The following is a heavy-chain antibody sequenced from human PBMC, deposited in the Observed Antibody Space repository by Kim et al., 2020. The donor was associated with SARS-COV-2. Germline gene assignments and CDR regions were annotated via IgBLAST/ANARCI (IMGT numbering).Heavy chain of an antibody. CDR1: AGTFSSYA. V-gene: IGHV1-69*13. Sequence: SVKVSCKASAGTFSSYAISWVRQAPGQGLEWLGGIIPIFGTANYAQKFQGRVTITADESTSTAYMELSSLRSEDTAVYYCARSQWELILPYYYYYYGMDVWGQGTTVTLPS. CDR3: ARSQWELILPYYYYYYGMDV. J-gene: IGHJ6*02. D-gene: IGHD1-26*01. CDR2: IIPIFGTA.